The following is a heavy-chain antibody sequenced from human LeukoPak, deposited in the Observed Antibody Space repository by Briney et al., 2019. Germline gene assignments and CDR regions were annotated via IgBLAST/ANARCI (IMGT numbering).Heavy chain of an antibody. CDR2: ISSNGGST. J-gene: IGHJ4*02. D-gene: IGHD6-13*01. Sequence: GGSLRLSCAASGFTVGSSYMNCVRQAPGKGLEYVSAISSNGGSTYYADSVKGRFTISRDNSKNTLFLQMSSLRAEDTAVYYCAIAAALSRWGQGTLVTVSS. CDR1: GFTVGSSY. V-gene: IGHV3-64D*06. CDR3: AIAAALSR.